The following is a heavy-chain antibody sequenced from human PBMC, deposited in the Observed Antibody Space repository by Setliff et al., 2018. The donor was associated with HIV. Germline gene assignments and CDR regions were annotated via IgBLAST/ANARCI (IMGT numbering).Heavy chain of an antibody. CDR3: AGTAGWELPPRLYYYYYNMDV. Sequence: ASVKVSCKASGYSFTSYYMHWVRQAPGQGLEWMGIINPSGGSTSYAQKFQGRVTMTRDTSTSTVYMELGSLRSEDTAVYYCAGTAGWELPPRLYYYYYNMDVWGKGTTVTVSS. V-gene: IGHV1-46*01. CDR1: GYSFTSYY. J-gene: IGHJ6*03. D-gene: IGHD1-26*01. CDR2: INPSGGST.